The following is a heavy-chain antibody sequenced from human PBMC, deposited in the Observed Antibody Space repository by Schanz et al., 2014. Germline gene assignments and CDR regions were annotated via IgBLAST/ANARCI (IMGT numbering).Heavy chain of an antibody. D-gene: IGHD3-9*01. Sequence: VQLLESGGGLVQPGGSLRLSCAASGFTFSSYAMSWVRQAPGKGLEWIESIYYSGSTYYNPSFKSRVTTSVDTSKNQFSLKLSSVTAADTAVYYCARQFYDILTGYWFPYYFDYWGQGTLVTVSS. V-gene: IGHV4-39*01. CDR1: GFTFSSYA. CDR2: IYYSGST. J-gene: IGHJ4*02. CDR3: ARQFYDILTGYWFPYYFDY.